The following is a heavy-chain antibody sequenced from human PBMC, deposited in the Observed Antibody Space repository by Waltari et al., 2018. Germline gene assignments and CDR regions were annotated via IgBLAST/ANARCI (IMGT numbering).Heavy chain of an antibody. CDR1: GGTFSSYA. D-gene: IGHD4-17*01. Sequence: QVQLVQSGAEVKKPGSSVKVSCKASGGTFSSYAISWVRQAPGQGLEWMGGIIPIFGTANYAQKCQGRVTITADESTSTAYMELSSLRSEDTAVYYCARVLDYGDYGGGYFDYWGQGTLVTVSS. CDR2: IIPIFGTA. J-gene: IGHJ4*02. CDR3: ARVLDYGDYGGGYFDY. V-gene: IGHV1-69*13.